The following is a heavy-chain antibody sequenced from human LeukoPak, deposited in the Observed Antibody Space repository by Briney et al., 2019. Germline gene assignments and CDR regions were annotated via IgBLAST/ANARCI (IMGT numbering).Heavy chain of an antibody. Sequence: SETLSLTCTVSGGSISSSSYYWGWIRQPPGKGLEWIGSIYYSGSTYYNPSLKSRVTISVDTSKNQFSLKLSSVTAADTAVYYCARESRYSSSWYPLWGQGTLVTVSS. J-gene: IGHJ4*02. CDR1: GGSISSSSYY. CDR3: ARESRYSSSWYPL. V-gene: IGHV4-39*07. CDR2: IYYSGST. D-gene: IGHD6-13*01.